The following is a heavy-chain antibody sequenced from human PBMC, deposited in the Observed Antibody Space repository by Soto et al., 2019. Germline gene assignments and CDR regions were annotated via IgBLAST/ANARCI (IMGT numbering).Heavy chain of an antibody. CDR2: VNPSGGST. CDR3: AREENCSDGICYSEYFQR. Sequence: QVQLVQSGAEVKKPGASVKVSCKASGYIFTAYSMHWVRQAPGQGLEWMGVVNPSGGSTNYAQKVQGRITMTRDTSTSTVYMDLRSLTSDDTAVYYCAREENCSDGICYSEYFQRWGQGTLVTVSS. V-gene: IGHV1-46*01. CDR1: GYIFTAYS. J-gene: IGHJ1*01. D-gene: IGHD2-15*01.